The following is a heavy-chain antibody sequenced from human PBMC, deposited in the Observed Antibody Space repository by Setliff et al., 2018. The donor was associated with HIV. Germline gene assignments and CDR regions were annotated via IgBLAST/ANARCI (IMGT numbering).Heavy chain of an antibody. CDR2: IIPIFGTT. CDR1: GGTFSDYA. CDR3: ARGQFIPAAERDAYFDY. V-gene: IGHV1-69*05. J-gene: IGHJ4*02. Sequence: SVKVSCKASGGTFSDYAINWVRQAPGQGLEWMGGIIPIFGTTNYAQKFQGRVTLTTDGFTTTADMELSSLTSEDTAVYYCARGQFIPAAERDAYFDYWGQGTLVTVSS. D-gene: IGHD6-13*01.